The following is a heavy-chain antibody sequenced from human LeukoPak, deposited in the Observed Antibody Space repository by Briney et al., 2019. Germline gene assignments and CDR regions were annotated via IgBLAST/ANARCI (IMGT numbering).Heavy chain of an antibody. CDR3: ARRSGYGSGSYF. D-gene: IGHD3-10*01. J-gene: IGHJ4*02. Sequence: SETLSLTCAVYGGSFSGYYWSWIRQPPGKGLEWIGEINHSGSTNYNPSLKSRVTISVDTSKNQFSLKLSSVTAADTAVYYCARRSGYGSGSYFWGQGTLVTVPS. CDR2: INHSGST. V-gene: IGHV4-34*01. CDR1: GGSFSGYY.